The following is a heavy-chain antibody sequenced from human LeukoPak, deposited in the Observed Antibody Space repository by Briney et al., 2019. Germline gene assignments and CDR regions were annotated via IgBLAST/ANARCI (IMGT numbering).Heavy chain of an antibody. V-gene: IGHV3-30*04. CDR2: ISYDGSNK. J-gene: IGHJ4*02. Sequence: TGGSLRLSCAASGFTFSSNAMLWVRQAPGKGLEWVAVISYDGSNKYYADSVKGRFTISRDNSKNTLYLQMNSLRVEDTAVYYCASSYSSDWYSRWIDYWGQGTLVTVSS. D-gene: IGHD6-19*01. CDR3: ASSYSSDWYSRWIDY. CDR1: GFTFSSNA.